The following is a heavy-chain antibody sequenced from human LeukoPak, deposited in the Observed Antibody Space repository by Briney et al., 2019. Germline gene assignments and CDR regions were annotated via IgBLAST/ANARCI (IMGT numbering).Heavy chain of an antibody. Sequence: GGSLRLSCAASGFTFSNAWMSWVRQAPGKGLEWVANIKQDGSEKYYVDSVKGRFTISRDNAKNSLYLQMNSLRAEDTAVYYCARWVRGTFDYWGQGTLVTVSS. CDR1: GFTFSNAW. J-gene: IGHJ4*02. V-gene: IGHV3-7*01. CDR3: ARWVRGTFDY. CDR2: IKQDGSEK. D-gene: IGHD1-26*01.